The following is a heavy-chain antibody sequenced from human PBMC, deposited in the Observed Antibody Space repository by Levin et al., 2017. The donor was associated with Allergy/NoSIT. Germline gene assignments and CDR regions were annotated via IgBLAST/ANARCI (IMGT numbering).Heavy chain of an antibody. V-gene: IGHV4-59*01. CDR3: ARDGRRYSSTWSFDY. J-gene: IGHJ4*02. D-gene: IGHD6-13*01. CDR1: GGSITGYY. CDR2: IYYSGST. Sequence: SQTLSLTCTVSGGSITGYYWSWIRQPPGKGLEWIGYIYYSGSTNYNPSLKSRVTISIDTSKNQFSLKLSSVTAADTAVYYCARDGRRYSSTWSFDYWGQGALITVSS.